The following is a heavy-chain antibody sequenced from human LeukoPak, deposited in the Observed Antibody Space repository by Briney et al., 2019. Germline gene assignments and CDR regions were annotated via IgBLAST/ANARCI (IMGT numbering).Heavy chain of an antibody. CDR2: VIPVFGTA. CDR1: RGTFSSYA. CDR3: ARGATTLYSFDY. D-gene: IGHD4-11*01. Sequence: SVKDSCKASRGTFSSYAISGVRQAPGRGLEWMGGVIPVFGTANYAQKFQGRVTITADESTSTAYMELSSLRSEDTAVYYCARGATTLYSFDYWSEGTLVTVSS. V-gene: IGHV1-69*13. J-gene: IGHJ4*02.